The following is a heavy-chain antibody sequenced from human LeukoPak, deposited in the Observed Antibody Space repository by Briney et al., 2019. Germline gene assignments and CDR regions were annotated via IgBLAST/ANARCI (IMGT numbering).Heavy chain of an antibody. CDR2: MSYSGTT. Sequence: SETLSLTCTVSGGSLGTYYWSWIRQPPGKGLEWIGFMSYSGTTNYNPFLASRVSTSVDRSKNQFSLKLSSVTAADTAVYYCARKSYGFPFDQWGQGTLVTVSA. CDR1: GGSLGTYY. CDR3: ARKSYGFPFDQ. V-gene: IGHV4-59*08. D-gene: IGHD3-3*01. J-gene: IGHJ4*02.